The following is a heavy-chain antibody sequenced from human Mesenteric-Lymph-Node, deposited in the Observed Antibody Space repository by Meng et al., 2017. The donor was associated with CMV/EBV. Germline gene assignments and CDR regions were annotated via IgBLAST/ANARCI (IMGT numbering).Heavy chain of an antibody. CDR1: GGSIRGTTSF. J-gene: IGHJ5*02. D-gene: IGHD4/OR15-4a*01. V-gene: IGHV4-39*01. CDR3: ARRDYNWFDP. Sequence: SETLSLTCSVPGGSIRGTTSFWGWIRQPPGKGLEWIGFISHTGSTYYSPSLRSRVTMSVDTSKNQFSVKLRSVTAADTAMYYCARRDYNWFDPWGQGTLVTVSS. CDR2: ISHTGST.